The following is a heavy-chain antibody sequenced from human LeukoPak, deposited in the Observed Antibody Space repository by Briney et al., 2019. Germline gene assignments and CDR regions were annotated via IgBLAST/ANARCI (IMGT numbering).Heavy chain of an antibody. Sequence: PGGSLRLSCAASGFTFSSYSMNWVRQAPGKGLEGVSYISSSSSSIYHADSLKGRFTISRDNAKNSLYLQMNSLRAEDTAVYYCARRGSSNNWYSNGMDVWGQGTTVTVSS. CDR2: ISSSSSSI. J-gene: IGHJ6*02. CDR3: ARRGSSNNWYSNGMDV. D-gene: IGHD6-13*01. CDR1: GFTFSSYS. V-gene: IGHV3-48*04.